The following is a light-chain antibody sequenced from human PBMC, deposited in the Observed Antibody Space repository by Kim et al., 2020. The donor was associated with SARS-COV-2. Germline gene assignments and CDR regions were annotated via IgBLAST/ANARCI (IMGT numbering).Light chain of an antibody. Sequence: VSPEARAPLSCRASQSISTNLTWYQQKPGQAPRLLMYGASTRATGIPARFSGSGSGTEFTLTISSLQSEDFAVYSCQQYNDWPYTFGQGTKLEIK. CDR3: QQYNDWPYT. CDR1: QSISTN. J-gene: IGKJ2*01. V-gene: IGKV3-15*01. CDR2: GAS.